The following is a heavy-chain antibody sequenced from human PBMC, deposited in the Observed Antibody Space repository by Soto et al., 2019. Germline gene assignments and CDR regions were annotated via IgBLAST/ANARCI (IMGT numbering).Heavy chain of an antibody. Sequence: PSETLSLTCSVSGDPISSGDYNWGWIRQPPGKGLEWIGYIYYSGSTYYNPSLKSRVTISVDTSKNQFSLKLSSVTAADTAVYYCARCMVRGMYYFDYWGQGTLVTAPQ. J-gene: IGHJ4*02. D-gene: IGHD3-10*01. V-gene: IGHV4-30-4*01. CDR3: ARCMVRGMYYFDY. CDR1: GDPISSGDYN. CDR2: IYYSGST.